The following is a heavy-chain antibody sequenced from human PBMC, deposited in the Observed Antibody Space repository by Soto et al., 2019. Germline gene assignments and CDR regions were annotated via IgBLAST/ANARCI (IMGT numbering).Heavy chain of an antibody. V-gene: IGHV3-11*01. D-gene: IGHD2-2*01. CDR3: AKVPFLKYEKLDY. J-gene: IGHJ4*02. CDR1: GFTFSDYY. Sequence: QVQLVESGGGLVKPGGSLRLSCAASGFTFSDYYMSWIRQAPGKGLEWVSYISSSGISTYYADSVKGRFTISRDNSKNTLYLQMNSLRAEDTAVYYCAKVPFLKYEKLDYWGQGTLVTVSS. CDR2: ISSSGIST.